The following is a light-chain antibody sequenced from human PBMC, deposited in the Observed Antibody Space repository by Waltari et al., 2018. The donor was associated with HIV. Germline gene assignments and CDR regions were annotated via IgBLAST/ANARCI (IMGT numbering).Light chain of an antibody. CDR3: QTWDTSTVV. J-gene: IGLJ2*01. CDR1: KWGDSY. V-gene: IGLV3-1*01. CDR2: QDT. Sequence: SYELTQPPSVSVSPDQTATITCSGDKWGDSYVCWYQQKPGQSPVLVIYQDTKRPSAIPERFSGSNSGNTATLTISGTQAMDEADYYCQTWDTSTVVFGGGTKLTVL.